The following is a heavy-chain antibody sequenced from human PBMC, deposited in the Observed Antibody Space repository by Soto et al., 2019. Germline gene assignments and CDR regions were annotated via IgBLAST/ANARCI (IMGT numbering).Heavy chain of an antibody. J-gene: IGHJ5*02. Sequence: ASVKVSCKASGYTFTSYGISWVRQAPGHGLEWMGWISAYNGNTNYAQKLQGRVTMTTDTSTSTAYMELRSLRSDDTAVYYCARDLTYCISTSCYVAWFDPWGQGTLVTVSS. CDR2: ISAYNGNT. CDR3: ARDLTYCISTSCYVAWFDP. D-gene: IGHD2-2*01. CDR1: GYTFTSYG. V-gene: IGHV1-18*01.